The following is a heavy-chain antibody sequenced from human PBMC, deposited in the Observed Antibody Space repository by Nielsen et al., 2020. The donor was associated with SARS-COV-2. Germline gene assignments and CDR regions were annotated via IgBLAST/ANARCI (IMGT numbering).Heavy chain of an antibody. CDR1: GYTFTNYA. J-gene: IGHJ4*02. V-gene: IGHV1-3*01. CDR2: INADNGNT. CDR3: ARDRQKRFDF. Sequence: ASVKVSCKASGYTFTNYAMSWVRQAPGQGLEWMGWINADNGNTRYSQEFQGRVTLNRDTSASTAYVELSSLRSEDTAVYYCARDRQKRFDFWGQGTLVTVSS.